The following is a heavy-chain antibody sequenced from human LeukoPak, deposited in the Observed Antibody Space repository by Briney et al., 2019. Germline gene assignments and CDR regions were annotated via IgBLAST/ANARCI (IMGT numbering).Heavy chain of an antibody. CDR1: GFTFSRYS. J-gene: IGHJ4*02. D-gene: IGHD6-13*01. V-gene: IGHV3-21*01. CDR2: ISSSSSYI. Sequence: GGSLRLSCAASGFTFSRYSMNWVRQAPGKGLEWVSSISSSSSYIYYADSVKGRFTISRDNSKNSLYLQMNSLRAEDTAVYYCARDYPAISAAGTVASTEVAIHWGQGTLVTVSS. CDR3: ARDYPAISAAGTVASTEVAIH.